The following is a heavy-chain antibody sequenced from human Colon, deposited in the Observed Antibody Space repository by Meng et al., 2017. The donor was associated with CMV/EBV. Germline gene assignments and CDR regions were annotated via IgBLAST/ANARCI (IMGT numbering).Heavy chain of an antibody. Sequence: GSLSLTCTVSGGSISTNSYYWGWIRQPPGKGLEWIGSVYYNGNTYLNPSLESRVTMSRDTSKNQFSLKLSSVTAADTAVYYCASIPRGILIRLFDFWGQGTLVTVSS. J-gene: IGHJ4*02. CDR2: VYYNGNT. D-gene: IGHD2-15*01. CDR3: ASIPRGILIRLFDF. CDR1: GGSISTNSYY. V-gene: IGHV4-39*07.